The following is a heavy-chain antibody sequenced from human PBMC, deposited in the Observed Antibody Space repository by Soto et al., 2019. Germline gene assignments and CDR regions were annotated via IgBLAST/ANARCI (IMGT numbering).Heavy chain of an antibody. V-gene: IGHV1-69*01. CDR3: ARIIVVVPAARYYYYYGMDV. J-gene: IGHJ6*02. Sequence: QVQLVQSGAEVKKPGSSVKVSCKASGGTFSSYAISWVRQAPGQGLEWMGGIIPIFGTANYAQKFQGRVTITADESTSTAYMELSSLRSEDMAVYYCARIIVVVPAARYYYYYGMDVWGQGTTVTVSS. CDR1: GGTFSSYA. CDR2: IIPIFGTA. D-gene: IGHD2-2*01.